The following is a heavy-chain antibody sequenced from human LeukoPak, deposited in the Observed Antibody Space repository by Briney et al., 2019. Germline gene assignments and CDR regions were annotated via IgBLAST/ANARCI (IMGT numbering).Heavy chain of an antibody. V-gene: IGHV4-59*08. CDR1: GGSIGTYY. CDR2: IYVTGST. D-gene: IGHD3-16*02. J-gene: IGHJ6*03. CDR3: ARHIGGGIEDMDV. Sequence: SETLSLTCTVSGGSIGTYYWSWIRQSPGKGLEWIGYIYVTGSTRYNPYLQSRVTISVDTSRNQFFLKMSSVTAADTAVYHCARHIGGGIEDMDVWGKGTKVTVS.